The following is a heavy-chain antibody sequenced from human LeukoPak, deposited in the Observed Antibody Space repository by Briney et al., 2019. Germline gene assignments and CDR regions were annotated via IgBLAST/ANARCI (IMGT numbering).Heavy chain of an antibody. D-gene: IGHD2-8*01. CDR3: AEDYCTNGVCKILDY. CDR1: GFTFSSYG. J-gene: IGHJ4*02. CDR2: IWYDGSNK. Sequence: PGGSLRLSCAASGFTFSSYGMHWVRQAPGKGLEWVAVIWYDGSNKYYADSVKGRFTISRDNSKNTLYLQMNSLRAEDTAVYYCAEDYCTNGVCKILDYWGQGTLVTVSS. V-gene: IGHV3-33*06.